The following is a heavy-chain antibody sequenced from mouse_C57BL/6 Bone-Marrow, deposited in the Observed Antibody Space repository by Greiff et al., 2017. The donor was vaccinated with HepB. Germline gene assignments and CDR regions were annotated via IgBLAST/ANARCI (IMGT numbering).Heavy chain of an antibody. Sequence: EVKLMESGGGLVQPGASLRLSCAASGFTFNDYHMSWVRQPPGKAPEWLALIRNKANGYATEYTASVKGRFTISRDNSQNILYLQMNTLRAEDSATYYCVKAVSSGSSYTWFAYWGQGTLVTDSA. D-gene: IGHD1-1*01. V-gene: IGHV7-4*01. CDR1: GFTFNDYH. CDR2: IRNKANGYAT. CDR3: VKAVSSGSSYTWFAY. J-gene: IGHJ3*01.